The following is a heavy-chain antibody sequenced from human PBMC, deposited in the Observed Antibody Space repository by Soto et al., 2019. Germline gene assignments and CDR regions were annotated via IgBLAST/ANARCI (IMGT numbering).Heavy chain of an antibody. D-gene: IGHD1-26*01. CDR2: VSGNGDST. V-gene: IGHV3-20*04. J-gene: IGHJ4*02. CDR3: VRGASLNFDY. CDR1: GFTFSSYA. Sequence: GGSLRLSCAASGFTFSSYAMNWVRQAPGKGLEWVSGVSGNGDSTYYADSVKGRFTISRDNAKNSLYLQMNSLRAEDTAFYYCVRGASLNFDYWGQGTLVTVSS.